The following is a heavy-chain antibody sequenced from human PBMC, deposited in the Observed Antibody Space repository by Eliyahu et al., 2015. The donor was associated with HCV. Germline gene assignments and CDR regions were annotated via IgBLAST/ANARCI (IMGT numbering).Heavy chain of an antibody. J-gene: IGHJ5*02. CDR3: ASGGGGIAVTGTGGWFDP. D-gene: IGHD6-19*01. V-gene: IGHV4-59*01. CDR1: GGSIXSYY. Sequence: QVQLQESGPGLVKPSETLSLTCSVPGGSIXSYYWSWIRQPPGKGLEWIGYIYYTGGTNYNPSLKSRVTISLDTSKNQFSLKLSSVTAADTAVYYCASGGGGIAVTGTGGWFDPWGQGTLVTVSS. CDR2: IYYTGGT.